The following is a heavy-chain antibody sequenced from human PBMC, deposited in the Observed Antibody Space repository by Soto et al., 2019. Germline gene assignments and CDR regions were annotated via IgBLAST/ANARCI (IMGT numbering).Heavy chain of an antibody. Sequence: SETLSLTCAVYGGSVNGYYWNWIRQPPGKGLEWIGEINHTGGTHYNPSLKSRVTISLDTSKNQFSLKLTSVTAADTAIYYCARVKLAGRGSFHYWGQGTLVTVPQ. D-gene: IGHD3-3*02. CDR2: INHTGGT. CDR1: GGSVNGYY. V-gene: IGHV4-34*01. CDR3: ARVKLAGRGSFHY. J-gene: IGHJ4*02.